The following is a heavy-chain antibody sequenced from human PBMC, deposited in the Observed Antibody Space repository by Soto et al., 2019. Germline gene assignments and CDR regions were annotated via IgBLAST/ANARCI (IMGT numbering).Heavy chain of an antibody. CDR3: AKGASAYYDYVWGAFDI. J-gene: IGHJ3*02. CDR1: GFTFMSYA. D-gene: IGHD3-16*01. CDR2: ISGSGGST. V-gene: IGHV3-23*01. Sequence: VGSLRLSCAASGFTFMSYAMSCVLQSPVEVLEWVSAISGSGGSTYYADSVKGRFTISRDNSKNTLYLQMNSLRAEDTAVYYCAKGASAYYDYVWGAFDIWGQGTMVTVSS.